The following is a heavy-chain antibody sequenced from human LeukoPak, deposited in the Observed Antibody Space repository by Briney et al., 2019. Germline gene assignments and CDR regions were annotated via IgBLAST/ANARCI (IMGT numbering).Heavy chain of an antibody. CDR3: ARAGYHYDILTGYYDYYYYYGMDV. CDR1: GYTFTSYG. CDR2: ICAYNGNT. D-gene: IGHD3-9*01. J-gene: IGHJ6*04. V-gene: IGHV1-18*01. Sequence: ASVKDSCKASGYTFTSYGISWVRQARGQGREWMGWICAYNGNTNNAQKLQGRVTMTTDRSTSTAYKEKSSLRFQMTAVYSCARAGYHYDILTGYYDYYYYYGMDVWGKGTTVTVSS.